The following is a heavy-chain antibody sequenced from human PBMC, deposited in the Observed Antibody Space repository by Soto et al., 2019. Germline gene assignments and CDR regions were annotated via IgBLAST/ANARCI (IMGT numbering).Heavy chain of an antibody. V-gene: IGHV3-48*04. Sequence: GGSLRLSCAASGFTFSIYSMNWVRQAQGEGLEWVSYISGSSTTIYYADSVKGRFTISRDNAKNSLYLQMNSLRAEDTAVYYCARDQSGYNVLTGYGTDYWGQGILVTVSS. CDR3: ARDQSGYNVLTGYGTDY. D-gene: IGHD3-9*01. CDR1: GFTFSIYS. J-gene: IGHJ4*02. CDR2: ISGSSTTI.